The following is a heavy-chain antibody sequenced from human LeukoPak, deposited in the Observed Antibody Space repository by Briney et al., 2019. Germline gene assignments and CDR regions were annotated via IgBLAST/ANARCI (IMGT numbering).Heavy chain of an antibody. Sequence: GGSLRLSCAASGFTFSSYAMSWVRQAPGKGLEWVSAISGSGGCTYYADSVKGRFTISRDNSKNTLYLQMNSLRAEDTAVYYCAKDGTMVRGVIRYYYYYGMDVWGQGTTVTVSS. V-gene: IGHV3-23*01. CDR3: AKDGTMVRGVIRYYYYYGMDV. CDR2: ISGSGGCT. J-gene: IGHJ6*02. CDR1: GFTFSSYA. D-gene: IGHD3-10*01.